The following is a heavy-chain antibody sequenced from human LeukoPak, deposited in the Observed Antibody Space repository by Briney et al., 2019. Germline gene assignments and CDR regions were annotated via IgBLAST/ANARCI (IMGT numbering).Heavy chain of an antibody. Sequence: PSETLSLTCSVSGGSISSYYWTWVRQPPGKGLEWIGYIYYSGSTNYNPSLKSRVTMSIDTSKNQFSLQLSSVTAADTAVCYCASALQGGFDYWGQGTLVTVSS. J-gene: IGHJ4*02. CDR3: ASALQGGFDY. CDR1: GGSISSYY. V-gene: IGHV4-59*01. D-gene: IGHD2-15*01. CDR2: IYYSGST.